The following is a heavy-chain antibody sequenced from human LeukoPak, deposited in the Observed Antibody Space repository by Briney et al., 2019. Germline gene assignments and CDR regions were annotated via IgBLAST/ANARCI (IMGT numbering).Heavy chain of an antibody. CDR1: GGSFSGYY. V-gene: IGHV4-59*10. CDR3: TRGAYYYDD. D-gene: IGHD3-10*01. CDR2: TYASGSF. J-gene: IGHJ4*02. Sequence: SETLSLTCAVYGGSFSGYYWSWIRQPAGKGLEWIGRTYASGSFDYSPSLRGRVTISVDKSGNQLSLRLRSVTAADTAVYYCTRGAYYYDDWGQGTLVTVSS.